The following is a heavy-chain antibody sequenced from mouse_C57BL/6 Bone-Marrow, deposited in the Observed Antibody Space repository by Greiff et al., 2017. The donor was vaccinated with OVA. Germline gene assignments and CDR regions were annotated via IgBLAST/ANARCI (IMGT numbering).Heavy chain of an antibody. V-gene: IGHV1-55*01. CDR1: GYTFTSYW. Sequence: QVQLQQPGAELVKPGASVKMSCKASGYTFTSYWITWVKQRPGQGLEWIGDIYPGSGSTNYNEKFKSKATLTVDTSSSTAYMQLSSLTSEDSAVYYCAREMVWLPYYFDYWGRGTALTVSS. CDR2: IYPGSGST. D-gene: IGHD2-2*01. CDR3: AREMVWLPYYFDY. J-gene: IGHJ2*01.